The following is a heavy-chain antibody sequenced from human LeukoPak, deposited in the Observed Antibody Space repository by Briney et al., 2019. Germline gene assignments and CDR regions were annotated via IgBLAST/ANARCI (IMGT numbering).Heavy chain of an antibody. D-gene: IGHD6-13*01. CDR3: ARVGALSSSWLLY. Sequence: GGSLRLSCSASGFTFSSYEMNWVRQAPGKGLEWVSSISSRGGTPYYTDSVKGRFTISRDNAKNSLYLQMNSLRAEDTAVYYCARVGALSSSWLLYWGQGTLVTVSS. CDR2: ISSRGGTP. CDR1: GFTFSSYE. V-gene: IGHV3-48*03. J-gene: IGHJ4*02.